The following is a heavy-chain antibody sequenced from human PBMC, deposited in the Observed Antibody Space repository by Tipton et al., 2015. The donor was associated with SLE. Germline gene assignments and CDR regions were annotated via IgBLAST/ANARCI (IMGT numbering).Heavy chain of an antibody. CDR1: GFTFNNFA. CDR2: VSSGDVTT. J-gene: IGHJ4*02. CDR3: ARDDIAVAGVY. V-gene: IGHV3-23*01. Sequence: SLRLSCAASGFTFNNFAMNWVRQAPGKGLEWVSAVSSGDVTTNYADSVKGRFTIYRDNAKNSLYLQMNSLRAEDTAVYYCARDDIAVAGVYWGQGTLVTVSS. D-gene: IGHD6-19*01.